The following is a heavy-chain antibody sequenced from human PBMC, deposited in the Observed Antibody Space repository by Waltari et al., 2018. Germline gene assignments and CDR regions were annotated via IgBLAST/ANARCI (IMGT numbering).Heavy chain of an antibody. V-gene: IGHV1-2*02. D-gene: IGHD3-22*01. CDR2: INPNSGGT. J-gene: IGHJ4*02. CDR1: GYTFTGYY. Sequence: QVQLVQSGAEVKKPGASVKVSCKASGYTFTGYYMHWVRQAPGQGLEWMGWINPNSGGTNYAQKFQGRVTMTRDTSISTAYMELSRLRSDDTAVYYCARVPYYYDSSGYYSYWGQGTLVTVSS. CDR3: ARVPYYYDSSGYYSY.